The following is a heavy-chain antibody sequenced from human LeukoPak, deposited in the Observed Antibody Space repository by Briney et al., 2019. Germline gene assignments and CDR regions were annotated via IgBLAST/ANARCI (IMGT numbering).Heavy chain of an antibody. D-gene: IGHD3-22*01. CDR1: GGSISSSSYY. CDR3: ARHYYDSSGYSDY. CDR2: IYYSGST. V-gene: IGHV4-39*01. J-gene: IGHJ4*02. Sequence: SETLSLTCTVSGGSISSSSYYWGWIRQPPGKGLEWIGSIYYSGSTYYNPSLKRRVTISVDTSKNQFSLKLSSVTAADTAVYYCARHYYDSSGYSDYWGQGTLVTVSS.